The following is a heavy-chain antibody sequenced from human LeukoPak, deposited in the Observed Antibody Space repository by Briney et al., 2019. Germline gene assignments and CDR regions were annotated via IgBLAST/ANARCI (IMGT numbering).Heavy chain of an antibody. Sequence: GASLQISCQGSGYRFTSYWIGWVRPMPGKGLEWMGIIYPGDSDTRYSPSFQGQVTISADKSISTAYLQWSSLKASDTAMYYCARQPPYCSGGSCYFGYWGQGTLVSVSS. V-gene: IGHV5-51*01. CDR1: GYRFTSYW. CDR3: ARQPPYCSGGSCYFGY. CDR2: IYPGDSDT. J-gene: IGHJ4*02. D-gene: IGHD2-15*01.